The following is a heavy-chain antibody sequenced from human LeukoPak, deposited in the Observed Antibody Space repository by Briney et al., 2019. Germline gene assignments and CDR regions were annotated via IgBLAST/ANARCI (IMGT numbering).Heavy chain of an antibody. CDR3: ARALLWFGEPSHIDY. CDR2: ITAYNDNT. V-gene: IGHV1-18*01. CDR1: GYTFTRYG. D-gene: IGHD3-10*01. J-gene: IGHJ4*02. Sequence: ASVKVSCKASGYTFTRYGISWVRQAPGQGVEWMGWITAYNDNTNYAQKLQGRVTMTTDTSTSTAYMELRSLRSDDTAVYYCARALLWFGEPSHIDYWGQGTPVTVSS.